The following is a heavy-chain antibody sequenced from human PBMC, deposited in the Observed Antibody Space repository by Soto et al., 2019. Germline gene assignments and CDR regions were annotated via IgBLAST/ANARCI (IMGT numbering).Heavy chain of an antibody. J-gene: IGHJ5*02. D-gene: IGHD3-10*01. Sequence: SETLSLTCTVSGGSISSYYWSWIRQPPRKGLEWIGYIYYSGSTNYNPSLKSRVTISVDTSKNQFSLKLSSVTAADTAVYYCAGNLLLWFGELTAWFDPWGQGTLVIVSS. CDR3: AGNLLLWFGELTAWFDP. CDR1: GGSISSYY. V-gene: IGHV4-59*08. CDR2: IYYSGST.